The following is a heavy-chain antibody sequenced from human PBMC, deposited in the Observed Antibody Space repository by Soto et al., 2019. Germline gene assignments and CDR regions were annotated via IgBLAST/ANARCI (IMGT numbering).Heavy chain of an antibody. J-gene: IGHJ5*02. CDR1: GGSISSYY. Sequence: KASETLSLTCTVSGGSISSYYWSWIRQPAGKGLEWIGRIYTSGSTNYNPSLKSRVTMSVDTSKNQLSLKLSSVTAADTAVYYCARGGLPLGELSPRFDPWGQGTLVTVSS. CDR3: ARGGLPLGELSPRFDP. D-gene: IGHD3-16*02. V-gene: IGHV4-4*07. CDR2: IYTSGST.